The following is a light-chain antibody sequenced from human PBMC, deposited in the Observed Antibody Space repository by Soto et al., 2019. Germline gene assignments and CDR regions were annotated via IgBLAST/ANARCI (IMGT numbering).Light chain of an antibody. Sequence: EIVMTQSPATLPVSPGERATLSCRASQSVSSNLAWYQQKPGQAPRLLIYGASIRATGIPARFSGSGSGTEFTLTISSLQSEDFAVYYCQQYNNWPFTFGGGTKVEIK. CDR1: QSVSSN. CDR3: QQYNNWPFT. CDR2: GAS. J-gene: IGKJ4*01. V-gene: IGKV3-15*01.